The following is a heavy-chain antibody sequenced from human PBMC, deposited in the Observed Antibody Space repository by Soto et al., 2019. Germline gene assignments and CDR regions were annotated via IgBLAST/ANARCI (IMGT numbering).Heavy chain of an antibody. V-gene: IGHV4-34*01. CDR1: GGSFSGYY. CDR3: ARTYSSSWSPFDY. Sequence: QVQLQQWGAGLLKPSETLSLTCAVYGGSFSGYYWSWIRQPPGKGLEGIGEVNQSGSTNYNPSLKSRVTISVGTSKNQFSLKLSSVTAADTAVYYCARTYSSSWSPFDYWSQGTLVTVSS. D-gene: IGHD6-13*01. CDR2: VNQSGST. J-gene: IGHJ4*02.